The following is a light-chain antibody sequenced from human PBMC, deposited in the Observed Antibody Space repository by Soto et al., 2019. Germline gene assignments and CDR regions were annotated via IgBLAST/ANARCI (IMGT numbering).Light chain of an antibody. Sequence: QSALTQPASVSGSAGQSITISCTGTNSDVGGYDYVSWYQLHPGKVPKLIISEVNNRPSGVSHRFSGAKSGNTASLTISRLQADDEADYYCTSYTRTNTLILGGGTKVTVL. CDR1: NSDVGGYDY. J-gene: IGLJ2*01. CDR3: TSYTRTNTLI. CDR2: EVN. V-gene: IGLV2-14*03.